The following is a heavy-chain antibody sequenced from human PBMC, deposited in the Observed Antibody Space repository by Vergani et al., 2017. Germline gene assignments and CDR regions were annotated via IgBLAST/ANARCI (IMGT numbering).Heavy chain of an antibody. CDR3: ARVNTETNGHLYYYYYMDV. CDR1: GGSFTSYH. D-gene: IGHD4-11*01. J-gene: IGHJ6*03. Sequence: QVQLQQWGGGLLKPSETLSLTCVVNGGSFTSYHWTWIRQSPGEGLEWVSDIDHTGRPDYNPSIKSRLTMSVEKSRNQFSLTLNSVTATDTAIYFCARVNTETNGHLYYYYYMDVWGQGTAGTGS. V-gene: IGHV4-34*01. CDR2: IDHTGRP.